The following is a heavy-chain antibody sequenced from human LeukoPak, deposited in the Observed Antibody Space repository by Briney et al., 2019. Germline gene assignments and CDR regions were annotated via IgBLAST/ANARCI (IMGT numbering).Heavy chain of an antibody. CDR2: ISGSGGST. V-gene: IGHV3-23*01. CDR1: GFTFSSYA. J-gene: IGHJ4*02. Sequence: GGSLRLSCAASGFTFSSYAMSWVRQAPGKGLEWVSAISGSGGSTYYADSVKGRFTISRDNSKNTLYLQMNSLRAEDTAVYYCAKFIRGRVVRGVLYFDYWGQGTLVTVSS. D-gene: IGHD3-10*01. CDR3: AKFIRGRVVRGVLYFDY.